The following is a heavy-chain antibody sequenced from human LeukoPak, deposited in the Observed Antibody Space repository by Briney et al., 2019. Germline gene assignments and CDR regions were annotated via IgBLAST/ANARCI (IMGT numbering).Heavy chain of an antibody. CDR1: EFTFSSYG. D-gene: IGHD2-2*01. CDR2: ISYDGSNK. CDR3: ARAPGQLLNMDV. Sequence: GGSRRLSCVASEFTFSSYGMHWVRQAPGKGLEWVAVISYDGSNKYYADSVKGRFTISRDNSKNTLYLQMNSLRAEDTAVYYCARAPGQLLNMDVWGKGTTVTVSS. J-gene: IGHJ6*03. V-gene: IGHV3-30*19.